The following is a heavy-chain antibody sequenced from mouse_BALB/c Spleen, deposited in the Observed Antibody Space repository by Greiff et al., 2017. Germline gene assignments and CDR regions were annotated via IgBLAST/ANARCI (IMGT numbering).Heavy chain of an antibody. CDR1: GYTFTNHH. V-gene: IGHV1S45*01. CDR3: ARGGYDYDYAMDY. Sequence: VHVKQSGAELVRPGASVKISCKAFGYTFTNHHINWVKQRPGQGLDWIGYINPYNDYTSYNQKFKGKATLTVDKSSSTAYMELSSLTSEDSAVYYCARGGYDYDYAMDYWGQGTSVTVSS. CDR2: INPYNDYT. J-gene: IGHJ4*01. D-gene: IGHD2-4*01.